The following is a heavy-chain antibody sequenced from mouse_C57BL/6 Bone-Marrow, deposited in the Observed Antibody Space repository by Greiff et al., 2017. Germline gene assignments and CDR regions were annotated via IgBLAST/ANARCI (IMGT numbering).Heavy chain of an antibody. CDR2: ISSGSSTI. CDR1: GFTFSDYG. V-gene: IGHV5-17*01. D-gene: IGHD1-1*01. CDR3: ARSSYYDYARYY. Sequence: EVKVEESGGGLVKPGGSLTLSCAASGFTFSDYGMHWVRQAPGKGLEWVAYISSGSSTIYYADTVKGRFTISRDNAKNTLFLQMTSLESEDTAMYYRARSSYYDYARYYWGAGTSVTVSS. J-gene: IGHJ4*01.